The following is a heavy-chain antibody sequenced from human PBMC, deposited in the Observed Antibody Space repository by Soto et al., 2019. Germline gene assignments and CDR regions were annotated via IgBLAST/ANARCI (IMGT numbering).Heavy chain of an antibody. J-gene: IGHJ4*02. CDR3: ARHPPRRIAAAVGWYYFDY. CDR2: IYYSGST. CDR1: GGSISSSSYY. V-gene: IGHV4-39*01. D-gene: IGHD6-13*01. Sequence: PSETLSLTCTVSGGSISSSSYYWGWIRQPPGKGLEWIGSIYYSGSTYYNPSLKSRVTISVDTSKNQFSLKLSSVTAADTAVYYCARHPPRRIAAAVGWYYFDYWGQGTLVTVSS.